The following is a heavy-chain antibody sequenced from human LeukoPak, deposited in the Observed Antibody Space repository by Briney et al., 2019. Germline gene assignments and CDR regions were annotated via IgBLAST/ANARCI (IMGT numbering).Heavy chain of an antibody. D-gene: IGHD4-23*01. CDR3: AKGLYGGPRPGGNDY. Sequence: GGSLRLSCLTSGFTFSTNAMSWVRQAPGKGLEWISGISGSGGSTYYVDSVKGRFTISRDNSKNTLYLQMNSLRAEDTAVYYCAKGLYGGPRPGGNDYWGQGTLVTVSS. CDR2: ISGSGGST. V-gene: IGHV3-23*01. CDR1: GFTFSTNA. J-gene: IGHJ4*02.